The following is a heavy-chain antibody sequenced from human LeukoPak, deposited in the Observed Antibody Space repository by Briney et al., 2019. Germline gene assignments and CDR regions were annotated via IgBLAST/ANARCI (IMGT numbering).Heavy chain of an antibody. Sequence: GGSLRLSCAGSGFIFNNYAMHWVRQPPGKGLEWVSGISWNSGTIDYVDSVKGRFTISRDNAKNSLYLQMNSLRAEDTAVYYCARDPLGPFDYWGQGTLVTVSS. J-gene: IGHJ4*02. CDR3: ARDPLGPFDY. V-gene: IGHV3-9*01. D-gene: IGHD1-26*01. CDR1: GFIFNNYA. CDR2: ISWNSGTI.